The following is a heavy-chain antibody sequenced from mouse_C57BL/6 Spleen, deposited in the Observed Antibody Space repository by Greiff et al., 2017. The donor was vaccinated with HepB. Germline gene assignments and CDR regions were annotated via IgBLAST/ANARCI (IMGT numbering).Heavy chain of an antibody. Sequence: EVQLQQSGPELVKPGASVKMSCKASGYTFTDYNMHWVKQSHGKSLEWIGYINPNNGGTSYNQKFKGKATLTVNKSSSTAYMELRSLTSEDSAVYYCAREGPVLYVSGFAYWGQGTLVTVSA. CDR3: AREGPVLYVSGFAY. CDR2: INPNNGGT. V-gene: IGHV1-22*01. D-gene: IGHD1-1*01. CDR1: GYTFTDYN. J-gene: IGHJ3*01.